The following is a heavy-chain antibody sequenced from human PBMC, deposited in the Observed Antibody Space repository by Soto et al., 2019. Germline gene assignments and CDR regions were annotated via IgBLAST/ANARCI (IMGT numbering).Heavy chain of an antibody. Sequence: QVQLVQSGAQVQKPGSSVKVSCKASGDSFSTYAVSWVRQAPGQGLEWMGKIIPLLRSTTYAQKFRGRVTITADETTRTAYMDLTSLTAEDTAVYYCATDSGIVAVPAAMGFDYWGQGTLVTVSS. J-gene: IGHJ4*02. V-gene: IGHV1-69*11. CDR1: GDSFSTYA. D-gene: IGHD2-2*01. CDR2: IIPLLRST. CDR3: ATDSGIVAVPAAMGFDY.